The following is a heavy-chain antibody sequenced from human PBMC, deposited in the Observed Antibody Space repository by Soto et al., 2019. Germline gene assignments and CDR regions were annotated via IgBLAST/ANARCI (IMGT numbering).Heavy chain of an antibody. CDR2: IYYRGST. D-gene: IGHD3-3*01. V-gene: IGHV4-30-4*01. CDR3: ARDTDYDFWSGYPQGYYGMDV. Sequence: QVQLQESGPGLVKPSQTLSLTCTVSGGSISSGDYYWSWIRQPPGKGLEWIGYIYYRGSTYYNPSLKSRVTIAVDTSTNQFSLKLSSVTAADTAVYYCARDTDYDFWSGYPQGYYGMDVWGQGTTVTVSS. CDR1: GGSISSGDYY. J-gene: IGHJ6*02.